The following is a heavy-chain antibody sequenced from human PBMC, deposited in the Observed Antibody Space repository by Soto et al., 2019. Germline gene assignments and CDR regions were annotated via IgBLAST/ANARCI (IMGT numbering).Heavy chain of an antibody. CDR1: GGSISSSSDY. Sequence: QLQLQESGPGLVKPSETLSLTCTVSGGSISSSSDYWGWIRQPPGKGLEWIGSIYYSGSTYYNPSLKSRVTISVDTSKNQFSLKLSSVTAADTAVYYCARRVGGSPGPIDYWGQGTLVTVSS. CDR3: ARRVGGSPGPIDY. D-gene: IGHD1-26*01. J-gene: IGHJ4*02. V-gene: IGHV4-39*01. CDR2: IYYSGST.